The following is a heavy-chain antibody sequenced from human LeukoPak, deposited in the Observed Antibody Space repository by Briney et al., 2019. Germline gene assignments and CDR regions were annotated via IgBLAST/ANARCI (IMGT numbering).Heavy chain of an antibody. CDR2: IIPIFGTA. J-gene: IGHJ2*01. D-gene: IGHD2-15*01. CDR1: GGTFSSYA. Sequence: SVKVSCKASGGTFSSYAISWVRQAPGQGLEWMGRIIPIFGTANYAQKFQGRVTITTDESTSTAYMELSSLRSEDTAVYYCAPTWGGGSRYFDLWGRGTLVTVPS. V-gene: IGHV1-69*05. CDR3: APTWGGGSRYFDL.